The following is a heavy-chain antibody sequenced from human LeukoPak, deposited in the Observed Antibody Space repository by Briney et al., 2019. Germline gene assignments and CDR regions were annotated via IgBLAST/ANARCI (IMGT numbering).Heavy chain of an antibody. V-gene: IGHV4-38-2*02. CDR3: AREIAVTGTGGFDY. Sequence: SETLSLTCAVSGYSISSGYYWGWIRQPPGKGLEWIGSIYHSGNTNYNPSLRSRVTISLDTFKNQISLKLNSVTAAVTALYYCAREIAVTGTGGFDYWGLGTLVTVSS. J-gene: IGHJ4*02. D-gene: IGHD6-19*01. CDR2: IYHSGNT. CDR1: GYSISSGYY.